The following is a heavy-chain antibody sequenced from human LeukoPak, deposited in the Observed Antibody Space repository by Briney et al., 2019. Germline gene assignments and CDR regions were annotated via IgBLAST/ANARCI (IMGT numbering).Heavy chain of an antibody. CDR1: GFTFSIYG. CDR3: AKDQSTYYDFWSGEFDY. V-gene: IGHV3-30*18. Sequence: GGSLRLSCAASGFTFSIYGMHWVRQAPGKGLEWVAVISYDGSNKYYADSVKGRFTISRDNSKNTLYLQMNSLRAEDTAVYYCAKDQSTYYDFWSGEFDYWGQGTLVTVSS. D-gene: IGHD3-3*01. CDR2: ISYDGSNK. J-gene: IGHJ4*02.